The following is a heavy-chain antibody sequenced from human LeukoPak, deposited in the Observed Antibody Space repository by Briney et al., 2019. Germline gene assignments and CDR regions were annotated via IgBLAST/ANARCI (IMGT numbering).Heavy chain of an antibody. CDR1: GGSFSGYY. D-gene: IGHD3-22*01. V-gene: IGHV4-34*01. J-gene: IGHJ4*02. CDR3: ARGRRYYYVSSGYPLDY. Sequence: PSETLSLTCAVYGGSFSGYYWSWIRQPPGKGLEWIGEINHSGSTNYNPSLKSRVTISVDTSKNQFSLKLSSVTAADTAVYYCARGRRYYYVSSGYPLDYWGQGTLVTVSS. CDR2: INHSGST.